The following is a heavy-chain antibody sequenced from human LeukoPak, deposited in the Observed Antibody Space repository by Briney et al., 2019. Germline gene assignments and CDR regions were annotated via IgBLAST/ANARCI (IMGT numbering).Heavy chain of an antibody. V-gene: IGHV3-21*01. CDR3: ARDFWGFDYASDGMDV. CDR2: ISSSSSYI. J-gene: IGHJ6*02. D-gene: IGHD4-17*01. CDR1: GFTFSSYS. Sequence: GSLRLSCAASGFTFSSYSMNWVRQAPGKGLEWVSSISSSSSYIYYADSVKGRFTISRDNAKNSLYLQMNSLRAEDAAVYYCARDFWGFDYASDGMDVWGQGTTVTVSS.